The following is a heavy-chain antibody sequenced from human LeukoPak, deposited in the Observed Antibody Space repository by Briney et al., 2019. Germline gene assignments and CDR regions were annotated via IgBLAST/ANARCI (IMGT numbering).Heavy chain of an antibody. D-gene: IGHD4-11*01. V-gene: IGHV1-18*01. Sequence: GASVKVSCKASGGTFSSYGISWVRQAPGQGLEWMGWLSTYDANTNYAQKLQGRVTMTTDTSTSTAYMELRSLRSDDTAVYYCARGGVYSNYFDCWGQGTLVTVSS. CDR2: LSTYDANT. J-gene: IGHJ4*02. CDR3: ARGGVYSNYFDC. CDR1: GGTFSSYG.